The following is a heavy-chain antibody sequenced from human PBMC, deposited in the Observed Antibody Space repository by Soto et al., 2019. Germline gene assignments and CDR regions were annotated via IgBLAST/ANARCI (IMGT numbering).Heavy chain of an antibody. CDR3: ARAAYGDYLLGMDV. CDR2: IYPGDSDT. D-gene: IGHD4-17*01. CDR1: GYTFTNYW. Sequence: PGESLKISCKGSGYTFTNYWIGWVRQMPGKGLEWMGIIYPGDSDTKYNPSFQGQVTISADKSITTTYLQWSSLKASDTATYYCARAAYGDYLLGMDVWGQGTTVTVSS. V-gene: IGHV5-51*01. J-gene: IGHJ6*02.